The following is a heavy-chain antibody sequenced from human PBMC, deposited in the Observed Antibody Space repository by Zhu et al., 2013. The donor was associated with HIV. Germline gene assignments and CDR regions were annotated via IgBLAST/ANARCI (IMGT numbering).Heavy chain of an antibody. CDR2: INPIFGTA. D-gene: IGHD4-4*01. CDR1: GYSFSGHY. CDR3: ARDRLTTVTTESPDAFDI. J-gene: IGHJ3*02. Sequence: QLVQSGAEVKKPGASVNVSCKASGYSFSGHYMHWVRQAPGQGLEWMGWINPIFGTANYAQKFQGRVTITADESTSTAYMELSSLRSEDTAVYYCARDRLTTVTTESPDAFDIWGQGTSGTPSLQ. V-gene: IGHV1-69*01.